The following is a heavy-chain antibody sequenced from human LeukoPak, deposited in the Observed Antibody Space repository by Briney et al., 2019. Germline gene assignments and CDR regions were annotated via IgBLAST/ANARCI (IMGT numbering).Heavy chain of an antibody. CDR3: ARDSLWFDP. CDR1: GGSINSDY. Sequence: SQTLSLTCTVSGGSINSDYCSWIRQPPGKGQWWVWYIYYSVSTNYNPSLKSRVTISVDTSKNQFSLNLSSVTAADTAVYYCARDSLWFDPWGHGTLVTVSS. J-gene: IGHJ5*02. CDR2: IYYSVST. V-gene: IGHV4-59*01.